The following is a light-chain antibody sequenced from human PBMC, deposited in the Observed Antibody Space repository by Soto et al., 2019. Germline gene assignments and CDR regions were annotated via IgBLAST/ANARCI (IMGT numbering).Light chain of an antibody. CDR2: GAS. Sequence: EIVMTQSPATLSVSPMEIAAPDVMASQSVSSNLAWYQQKPGQAPRLLIYGASTRATGIPARFSGSGSGTEFTLTISSLQSEDFAVYYCQQYNNWPRTFGQGTKVDI. J-gene: IGKJ1*01. V-gene: IGKV3-15*01. CDR1: QSVSSN. CDR3: QQYNNWPRT.